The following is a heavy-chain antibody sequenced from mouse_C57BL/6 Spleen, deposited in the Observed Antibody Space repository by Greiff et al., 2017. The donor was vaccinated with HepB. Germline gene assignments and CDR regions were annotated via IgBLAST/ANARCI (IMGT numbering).Heavy chain of an antibody. V-gene: IGHV1-85*01. CDR3: ARWHDGSLDDYAMDY. Sequence: VQLQQSGPELVKPGASVKLSCKASGYTFTSYDINWVKQRPGQGLEWIGWIYPRDGSTKYNEKFKGKATLTVDTSSSTAYLELHSLTSEDSALYFCARWHDGSLDDYAMDYWGQGTSVTVSS. D-gene: IGHD1-1*01. CDR1: GYTFTSYD. J-gene: IGHJ4*01. CDR2: IYPRDGST.